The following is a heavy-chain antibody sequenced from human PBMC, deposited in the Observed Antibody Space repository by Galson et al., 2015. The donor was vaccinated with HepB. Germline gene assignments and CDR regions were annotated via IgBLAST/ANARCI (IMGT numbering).Heavy chain of an antibody. CDR1: GGAFTTYA. CDR3: ATSYDVSTSSYYGMGI. V-gene: IGHV1-69*13. CDR2: IIPIFGTP. Sequence: SVKVSCKASGGAFTTYALNWVRLAPGQGLEWMGGIIPIFGTPKHAQQFQDRVMISADESTNTAYMELSNLRSEDTAIYYCATSYDVSTSSYYGMGIWGQGTTVTVSS. J-gene: IGHJ6*02. D-gene: IGHD3-9*01.